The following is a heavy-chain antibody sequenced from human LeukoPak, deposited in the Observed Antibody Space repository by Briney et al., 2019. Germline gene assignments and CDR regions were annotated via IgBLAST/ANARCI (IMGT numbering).Heavy chain of an antibody. CDR1: GYTFTTYY. CDR2: ITPSDGST. V-gene: IGHV1-46*01. D-gene: IGHD2/OR15-2a*01. CDR3: ARGGIELIDAFDI. J-gene: IGHJ3*02. Sequence: GASVKVSCKASGYTFTTYYLHWVRQAPGQGFEWMGVITPSDGSTSYEQKFQGRVTMTRDTSTSTVYMELSSLRSEDTAVYYCARGGIELIDAFDIWGQGTMVTVSS.